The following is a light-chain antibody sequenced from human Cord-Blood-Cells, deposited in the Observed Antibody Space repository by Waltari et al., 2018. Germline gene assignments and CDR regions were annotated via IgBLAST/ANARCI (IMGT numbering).Light chain of an antibody. CDR1: RRDVGSYNL. CDR3: CSYAGSSTFWV. J-gene: IGLJ3*02. Sequence: QSALTQPASVSGSPGQSLTLSCTGPRRDVGSYNLFSWYQQHPGKAPKLMIYEGSKRPSGVSNRFSGSKSGNTASLTISGLQAEDEADYYCCSYAGSSTFWVFGGGTKLTVL. V-gene: IGLV2-23*03. CDR2: EGS.